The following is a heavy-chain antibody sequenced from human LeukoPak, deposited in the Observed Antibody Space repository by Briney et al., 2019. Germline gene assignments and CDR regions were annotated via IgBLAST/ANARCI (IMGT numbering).Heavy chain of an antibody. CDR3: AKDRAKDIVVVPAATSAFDI. Sequence: GGSLRLSCAASGFTFSSYAMSWVRQAPGKGLEWVSAISGSGGSTYYADSVKGRFTISRDNSKNTLYLQMNSLRAEDTAVYYCAKDRAKDIVVVPAATSAFDIWGQETMVTVSS. CDR1: GFTFSSYA. V-gene: IGHV3-23*01. J-gene: IGHJ3*02. D-gene: IGHD2-2*01. CDR2: ISGSGGST.